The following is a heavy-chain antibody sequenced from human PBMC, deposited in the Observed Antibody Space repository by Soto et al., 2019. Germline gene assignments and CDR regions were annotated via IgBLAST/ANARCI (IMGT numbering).Heavy chain of an antibody. J-gene: IGHJ5*02. CDR3: ARDAPATDIVVVPAARPYNWFDP. CDR1: GFTFSSYW. Sequence: SGGSLRLSCAASGFTFSSYWMSWVRQAPGKGLEWVANIKQDGSEKYYVDSVKGRFTISRDNAKNSLYLQMNSLRAEDTAVYYCARDAPATDIVVVPAARPYNWFDPWGQGTLVTVSS. D-gene: IGHD2-2*01. V-gene: IGHV3-7*01. CDR2: IKQDGSEK.